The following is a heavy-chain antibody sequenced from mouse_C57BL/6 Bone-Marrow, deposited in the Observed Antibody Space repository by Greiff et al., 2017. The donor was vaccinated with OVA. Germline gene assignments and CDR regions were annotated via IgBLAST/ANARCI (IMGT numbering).Heavy chain of an antibody. D-gene: IGHD3-2*02. J-gene: IGHJ4*01. Sequence: QVQLQQSGPELVKPGASVKISCKASGYAFSSSWMNWVKQRPGKGLEWIGRIYPGDGATNYNGKFKGKATLTADKSSSTAYMQLSSPTYTDSAVSFCASEDTQVYAMDDWGQGTSVTVSS. CDR3: ASEDTQVYAMDD. V-gene: IGHV1-82*01. CDR1: GYAFSSSW. CDR2: IYPGDGAT.